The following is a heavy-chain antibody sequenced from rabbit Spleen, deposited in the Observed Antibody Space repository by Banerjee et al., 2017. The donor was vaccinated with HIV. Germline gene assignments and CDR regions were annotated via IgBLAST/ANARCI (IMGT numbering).Heavy chain of an antibody. CDR1: GFDFSRTG. CDR2: IDLLFGTT. J-gene: IGHJ4*01. Sequence: QEQLMESGGGLVQPGGSLKLSCKASGFDFSRTGVSWVRQAPGKGLEWIGYIDLLFGTTYYANWVNGRFTISSHNAQNTLYLQLHSLTVADTATYFCVRGASGSGYYSLWGPGTLVTVS. D-gene: IGHD1-1*01. V-gene: IGHV1S47*01. CDR3: VRGASGSGYYSL.